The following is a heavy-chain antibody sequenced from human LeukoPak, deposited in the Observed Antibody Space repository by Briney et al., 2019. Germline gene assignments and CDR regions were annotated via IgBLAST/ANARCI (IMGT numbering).Heavy chain of an antibody. V-gene: IGHV4-39*07. CDR3: ASYSRVVPAAEIPY. Sequence: SETLSLTCTVSGGSISSSSYYWGWIRQPPGKGLEWIGSIYYSGSTYYNPSLKSRVTISVDTSKNQFSLKLSSVTAADTAVYYCASYSRVVPAAEIPYWGQGTLVTVSS. CDR1: GGSISSSSYY. CDR2: IYYSGST. D-gene: IGHD2-2*01. J-gene: IGHJ4*02.